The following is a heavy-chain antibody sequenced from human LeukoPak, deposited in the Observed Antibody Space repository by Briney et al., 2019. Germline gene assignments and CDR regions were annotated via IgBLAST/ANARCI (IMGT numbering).Heavy chain of an antibody. Sequence: ASVKVSCKASGYTFTSYDINWVRQATGQGLEWMGWMNPNSGNTGYAQKFQGRVTMTRNTSISTAYMELSSLRSEATAVYYCAMGPIVVVPAATPRYDYWGQGTLVTVSS. CDR2: MNPNSGNT. CDR3: AMGPIVVVPAATPRYDY. J-gene: IGHJ4*02. CDR1: GYTFTSYD. D-gene: IGHD2-2*01. V-gene: IGHV1-8*01.